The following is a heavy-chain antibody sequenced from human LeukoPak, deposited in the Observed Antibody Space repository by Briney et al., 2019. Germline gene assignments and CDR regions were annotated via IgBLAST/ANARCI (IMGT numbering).Heavy chain of an antibody. D-gene: IGHD6-6*01. CDR2: IIPIFGTA. CDR3: AVGVWYRAARGGSFDY. V-gene: IGHV1-69*06. J-gene: IGHJ4*02. Sequence: GASVKVSCKASGGTFSSYAISWVRQAPGQGLEWMGGIIPIFGTANYAQKFQGRVTITADKSTSTAYMELSSLRSEDTAVYYRAVGVWYRAARGGSFDYWSQGTLVTVSS. CDR1: GGTFSSYA.